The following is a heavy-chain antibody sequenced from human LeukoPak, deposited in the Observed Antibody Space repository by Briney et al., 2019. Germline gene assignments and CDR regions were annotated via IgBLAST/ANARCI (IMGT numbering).Heavy chain of an antibody. CDR3: AKDRELRGYYDSSGYYYDY. CDR2: ISYDGSNK. V-gene: IGHV3-30*18. CDR1: GFTFSSYG. D-gene: IGHD3-22*01. Sequence: PGGSLRLSCAASGFTFSSYGMDWVGQAPGKGLEGVAVISYDGSNKYYADSVKGRFTISRDNSKNTLYLQMNSLRAEDTAVYYCAKDRELRGYYDSSGYYYDYWGQGTLVTVSS. J-gene: IGHJ4*02.